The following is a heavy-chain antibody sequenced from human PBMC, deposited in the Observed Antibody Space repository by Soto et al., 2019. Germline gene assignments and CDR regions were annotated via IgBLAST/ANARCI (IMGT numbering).Heavy chain of an antibody. J-gene: IGHJ4*02. CDR3: ARSIVVVTALDY. D-gene: IGHD2-21*02. CDR2: INAGNGNT. CDR1: GYTFTSYA. V-gene: IGHV1-3*05. Sequence: QVQLVQSGAEEKKPGASVKVSCKASGYTFTSYAMHWFRQAPGQRLEWMGWINAGNGNTKYSQKFQGRVTITRDTSASTAYMELSSLRSEDTAVYYCARSIVVVTALDYWGQGTLVTVSS.